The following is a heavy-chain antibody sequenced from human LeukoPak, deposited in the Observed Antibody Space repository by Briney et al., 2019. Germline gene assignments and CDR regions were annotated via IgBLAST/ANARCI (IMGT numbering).Heavy chain of an antibody. CDR3: AREMKFYYDSSGHRWAFDP. CDR2: IYTSGST. V-gene: IGHV4-4*07. CDR1: GGSISSYY. D-gene: IGHD3-22*01. Sequence: PSETLSLTCTVSGGSISSYYWSWIRQPAGKGLEWIGRIYTSGSTNYNPSLKSRVTMSVDTSKNQFSLKLSSVTAADTAVYYCAREMKFYYDSSGHRWAFDPWGQGTLVTVSS. J-gene: IGHJ5*02.